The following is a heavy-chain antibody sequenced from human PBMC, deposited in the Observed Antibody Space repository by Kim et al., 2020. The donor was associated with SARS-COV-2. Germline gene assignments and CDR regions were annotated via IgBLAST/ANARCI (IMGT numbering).Heavy chain of an antibody. D-gene: IGHD1-26*01. CDR2: ISAYNGNT. J-gene: IGHJ4*02. CDR3: ARGGGSSHIDY. V-gene: IGHV1-18*01. CDR1: GFTFNSYP. Sequence: ASVKVSCKTSGFTFNSYPFTWVRQAPGQGLEWMGWISAYNGNTNSAQQLLGRFAMTTDTSTGTVYMELRSLRSDDTAVYFCARGGGSSHIDYWGQGTLVTVSS.